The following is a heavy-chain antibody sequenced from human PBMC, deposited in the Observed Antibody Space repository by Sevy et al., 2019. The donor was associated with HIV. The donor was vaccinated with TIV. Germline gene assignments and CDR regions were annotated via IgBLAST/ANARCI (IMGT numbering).Heavy chain of an antibody. CDR3: AKVGGGSGCFDY. D-gene: IGHD3-10*01. V-gene: IGHV3-30*18. J-gene: IGHJ4*02. Sequence: GGCLRLSCAASGFTFSSYGMHWVRQAPGKGLEWVVVISYDGSNKYYADAVKGRFTISRDNSKNTLYLQVNSLRADDTAVYYCAKVGGGSGCFDYWGQGTLVTVSS. CDR2: ISYDGSNK. CDR1: GFTFSSYG.